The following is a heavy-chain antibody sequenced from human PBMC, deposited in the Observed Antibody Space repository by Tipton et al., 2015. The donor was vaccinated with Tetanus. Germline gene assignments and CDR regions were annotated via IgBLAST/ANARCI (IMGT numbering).Heavy chain of an antibody. CDR1: GDSISRGGYF. CDR3: ARANYDFPKKGPFDS. D-gene: IGHD3-3*01. CDR2: IYYSGAT. J-gene: IGHJ4*02. Sequence: LRLSCTVSGDSISRGGYFWNWIRPRPGKGPGGIGYIYYSGATYYNPSLKSRVSMSVDTSKNQFSLNLSSVTAADTAVYYCARANYDFPKKGPFDSWGQGTLVIVSS. V-gene: IGHV4-31*02.